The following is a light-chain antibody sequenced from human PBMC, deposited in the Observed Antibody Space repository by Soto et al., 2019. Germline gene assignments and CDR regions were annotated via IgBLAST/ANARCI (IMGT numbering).Light chain of an antibody. Sequence: DIVMTQSPDSLAVSLGERATINCKSSQTLLYSSNNKNYIAWYQQKPGQPPRLLIYWTSTRESGVPDRFSGSGSGTDFTLTISSLQAEDVAVYYCQQYYSTPRTFGQGTKVDI. V-gene: IGKV4-1*01. CDR1: QTLLYSSNNKNY. CDR2: WTS. J-gene: IGKJ1*01. CDR3: QQYYSTPRT.